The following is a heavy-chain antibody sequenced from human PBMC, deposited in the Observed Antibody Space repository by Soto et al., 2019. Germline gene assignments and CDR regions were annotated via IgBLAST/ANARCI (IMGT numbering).Heavy chain of an antibody. V-gene: IGHV3-48*01. CDR1: GFTFSSYS. CDR2: ISSSSSTI. D-gene: IGHD2-2*03. J-gene: IGHJ3*02. CDR3: ARRSWMGDAFDI. Sequence: EVQLVESGGGLVQPGGSLRLSCAASGFTFSSYSMNWVRQAPGKGLEWVSYISSSSSTIYYADSVKGRFTISRDNAKNSLYLQMNSRRAEDTAVYYCARRSWMGDAFDIWGQGTMVTVSS.